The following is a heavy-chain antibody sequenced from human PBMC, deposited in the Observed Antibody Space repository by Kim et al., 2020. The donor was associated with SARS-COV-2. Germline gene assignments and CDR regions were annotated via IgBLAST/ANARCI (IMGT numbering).Heavy chain of an antibody. CDR2: SNVGYGNT. CDR1: GYTFTSYA. CDR3: ARAGTTRNEGDHCES. Sequence: ASVKFSCKASGYTFTSYAMHWVRQAPGQGLEWMGWSNVGYGNTRYLQKFQGRVTITRDTSASTAYMELSGLISEDTAVYFCARAGTTRNEGDHCESWGHG. V-gene: IGHV1-3*01. D-gene: IGHD1-1*01. J-gene: IGHJ5*01.